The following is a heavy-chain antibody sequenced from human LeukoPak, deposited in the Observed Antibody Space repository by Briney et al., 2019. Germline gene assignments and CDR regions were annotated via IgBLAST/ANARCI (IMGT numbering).Heavy chain of an antibody. CDR2: IYSGGST. J-gene: IGHJ3*02. Sequence: GGSLRLSCAASGFTVSSNYMSWVRQAPGKGLEWVSVIYSGGSTYYADSVKGRFTISRDNSKNTLYLQMNSLRAEDTAVYYCARDQGHSWNDLDAFDIWGQGTMVTVSS. CDR3: ARDQGHSWNDLDAFDI. V-gene: IGHV3-66*01. D-gene: IGHD1-1*01. CDR1: GFTVSSNY.